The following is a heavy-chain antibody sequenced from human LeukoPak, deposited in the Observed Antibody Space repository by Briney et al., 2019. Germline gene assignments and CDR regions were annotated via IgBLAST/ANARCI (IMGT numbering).Heavy chain of an antibody. CDR2: IYSGGNT. Sequence: GGSLRLSCTVSGFTVSINSMSWVRQAPGKGLEWVSFIYSGGNTHYSDSVKGRFTISRDNSKNTLYLQMNSLRADDTAVYYCARRAGEYSHPYDCWGRGTLVTVSS. J-gene: IGHJ4*02. CDR1: GFTVSINS. CDR3: ARRAGEYSHPYDC. D-gene: IGHD4-17*01. V-gene: IGHV3-53*01.